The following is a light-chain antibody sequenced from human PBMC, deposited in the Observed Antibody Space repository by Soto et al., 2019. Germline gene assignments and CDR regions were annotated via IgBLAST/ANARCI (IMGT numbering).Light chain of an antibody. CDR1: SSDVGSFNL. CDR2: EVS. J-gene: IGLJ3*02. V-gene: IGLV2-23*02. CDR3: CSYAGCSTWV. Sequence: QSALTQPASVSGSPGQSITISCTGTSSDVGSFNLVSWYQQHPGKAPKLMIYEVSKRPSGVSNRFSGSKSGNTASLTISGLQAEDEADYYCCSYAGCSTWVFGGGTKVTVL.